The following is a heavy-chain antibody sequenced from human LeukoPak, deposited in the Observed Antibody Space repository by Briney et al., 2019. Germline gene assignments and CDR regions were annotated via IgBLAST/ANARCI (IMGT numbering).Heavy chain of an antibody. CDR3: ARIRDGYNDAYDI. D-gene: IGHD5-24*01. J-gene: IGHJ3*02. Sequence: ASVKVSCKGSGYTFPTNYVHWVRQAPGQGLEWMGLINPGGDNTNYAQNLQGRVTMTRDTSTSTVYMELSSLRSEDTAIYYCARIRDGYNDAYDIWGQGTVVTVPS. CDR1: GYTFPTNY. CDR2: INPGGDNT. V-gene: IGHV1-46*01.